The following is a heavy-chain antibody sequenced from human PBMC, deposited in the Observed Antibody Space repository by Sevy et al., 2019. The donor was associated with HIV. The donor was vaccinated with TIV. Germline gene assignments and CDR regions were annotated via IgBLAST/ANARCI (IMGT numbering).Heavy chain of an antibody. CDR1: GYSLSEVS. D-gene: IGHD2-2*01. J-gene: IGHJ4*02. Sequence: ASVKVSCKVPGYSLSEVSMHWVRQAPGKGLEWMGGFVPEDGKIVYAQTLQGRVTVAEDTLTDTAYLEVTNLRSEDTATYFCVIGDTPRLTGSGTRLKDQSLNYFHFWGQGTLVTVSS. V-gene: IGHV1-24*01. CDR3: VIGDTPRLTGSGTRLKDQSLNYFHF. CDR2: FVPEDGKI.